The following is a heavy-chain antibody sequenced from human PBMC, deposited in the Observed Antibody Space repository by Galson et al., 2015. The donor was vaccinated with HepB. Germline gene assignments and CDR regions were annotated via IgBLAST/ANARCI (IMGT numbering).Heavy chain of an antibody. CDR3: ARHYDNWNDKSSRGWFDP. CDR1: GGSISSSSYY. CDR2: LYYSGST. D-gene: IGHD1-1*01. Sequence: TLSLTCTVSGGSISSSSYYWGWIRQPPGKGLEWIGSLYYSGSTYYNPSLRSRVTISVDTSKNQFSLKLSSVTAADTAVYYCARHYDNWNDKSSRGWFDPWGQGTLVTVSS. J-gene: IGHJ5*02. V-gene: IGHV4-39*01.